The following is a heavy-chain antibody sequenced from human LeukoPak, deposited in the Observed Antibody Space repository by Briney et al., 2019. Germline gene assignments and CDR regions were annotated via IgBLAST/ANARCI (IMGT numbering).Heavy chain of an antibody. CDR1: GGSISRYY. D-gene: IGHD3-3*01. J-gene: IGHJ5*02. V-gene: IGHV4-59*01. CDR3: ARAARAYDFWSRYWFDP. CDR2: IYYSGST. Sequence: SETLSLTCTVSGGSISRYYWSWIRQPPGKGLEWIGYIYYSGSTNYNPSLKSRVTISVDTSKNQFSLKLSSVTAADTAVYYCARAARAYDFWSRYWFDPWGQGTLVTVSS.